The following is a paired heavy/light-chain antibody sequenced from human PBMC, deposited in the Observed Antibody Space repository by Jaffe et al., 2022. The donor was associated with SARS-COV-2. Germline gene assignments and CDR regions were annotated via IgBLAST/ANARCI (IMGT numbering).Light chain of an antibody. CDR3: QQYGSSPYT. CDR2: GAS. Sequence: EIVLTQSPGTLSLSPGERATLSCRASQSVSSSYLAWYQQKPGQAPRLLIYGASSRATVIPDRFSGSGSGTDFTLTISRLEPEDFAVYYCQQYGSSPYTFGQGTKLEIK. V-gene: IGKV3-20*01. CDR1: QSVSSSY. J-gene: IGKJ2*01.
Heavy chain of an antibody. CDR2: VSTVLNYI. Sequence: EVQLVESGGGLVKPGGSLRLSCAASGFTFSSYNMNWVRQAPGKGLEWVSSVSTVLNYIYYADSVKGRFTVSRDNAKNSLYLQMNSLRAEDTAVYYCARDLGVRGAISPSDYWGQGTLVTVSS. D-gene: IGHD3-10*01. J-gene: IGHJ4*02. CDR3: ARDLGVRGAISPSDY. V-gene: IGHV3-21*01. CDR1: GFTFSSYN.